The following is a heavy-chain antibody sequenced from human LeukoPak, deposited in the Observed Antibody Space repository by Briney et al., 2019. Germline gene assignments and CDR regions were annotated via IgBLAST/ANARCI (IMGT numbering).Heavy chain of an antibody. V-gene: IGHV4-59*01. J-gene: IGHJ4*02. Sequence: PSETLSLTCSVSGGSISTYYWSWIRQTPGKGPEQIGYIYNSGSTNYNPSLEGRVTMSIDTSKNQFSLKLSSVTAADTAVYYCTRGGYYEPIDSWGQGTLVTVSS. CDR2: IYNSGST. CDR3: TRGGYYEPIDS. CDR1: GGSISTYY. D-gene: IGHD3-22*01.